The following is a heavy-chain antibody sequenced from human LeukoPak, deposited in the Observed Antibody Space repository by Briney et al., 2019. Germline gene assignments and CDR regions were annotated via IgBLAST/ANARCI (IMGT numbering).Heavy chain of an antibody. J-gene: IGHJ4*02. V-gene: IGHV1-46*01. CDR1: GYTFTSYY. Sequence: ASVKVSCKASGYTFTSYYMHWVRQAPGQGLEWMGIINPSGGSTSYAQKFQGRVTMTRDTSTSTVYMELSSLRSEDTAVYCCARYEGAYYFDYWGQGTLVTVSS. CDR3: ARYEGAYYFDY. D-gene: IGHD2-8*01. CDR2: INPSGGST.